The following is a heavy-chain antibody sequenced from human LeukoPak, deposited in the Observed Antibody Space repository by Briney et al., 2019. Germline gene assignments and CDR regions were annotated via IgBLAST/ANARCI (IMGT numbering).Heavy chain of an antibody. CDR3: AKDLYSSSGGAFDI. J-gene: IGHJ3*02. Sequence: PGGSLRLSCAASGFTFSTYAMTWVRQAPGKGLEWVSGISGSGGGTYYADSVKGRFTISRDNSKNTLYLQMNSLRAEDTAVYYCAKDLYSSSGGAFDIWGQGTMVTVSS. D-gene: IGHD6-13*01. CDR2: ISGSGGGT. CDR1: GFTFSTYA. V-gene: IGHV3-23*01.